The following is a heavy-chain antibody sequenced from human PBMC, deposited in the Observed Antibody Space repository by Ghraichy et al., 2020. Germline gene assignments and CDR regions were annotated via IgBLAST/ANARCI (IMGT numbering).Heavy chain of an antibody. CDR3: AKRGGSYYIGQDFDY. CDR2: ISGSGGST. Sequence: GGSLRLSCAASGFTFSSYAMSWVRQAPGKGLEWVSAISGSGGSTYYADSVKGRFTISRDNSKNTLYLQMNSLRAEDTAVYYCAKRGGSYYIGQDFDYWGQGTLVTVSS. V-gene: IGHV3-23*01. CDR1: GFTFSSYA. J-gene: IGHJ4*02. D-gene: IGHD1-26*01.